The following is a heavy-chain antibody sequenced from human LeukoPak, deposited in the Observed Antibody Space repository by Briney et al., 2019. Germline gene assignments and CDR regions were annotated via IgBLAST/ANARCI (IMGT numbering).Heavy chain of an antibody. CDR1: GFTFSDYY. D-gene: IGHD3-3*01. CDR3: ARDTISSFDI. J-gene: IGHJ3*02. CDR2: ISSSSSYI. V-gene: IGHV3-11*06. Sequence: PGGSLRLSCAASGFTFSDYYMSWIRQAPGKGLEWVSSISSSSSYIYYADSVKGRFTISRDNAKNSLYLQMNSLRAEDTAVYYCARDTISSFDIWGQGTMVTVSS.